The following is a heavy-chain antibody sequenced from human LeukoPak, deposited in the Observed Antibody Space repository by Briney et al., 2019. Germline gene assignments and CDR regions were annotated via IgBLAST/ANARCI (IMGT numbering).Heavy chain of an antibody. CDR2: ISAYNGNT. Sequence: GTSVKVSCKASGYTFKSYGISWVRQAPGQGLEWMGWISAYNGNTNYAQKFQGRVIMTTDTSTSTAYMELRSLTSDDTAVYYCATVDSESYFDYWGQGTLVTVSS. CDR3: ATVDSESYFDY. D-gene: IGHD1-26*01. J-gene: IGHJ4*02. CDR1: GYTFKSYG. V-gene: IGHV1-18*01.